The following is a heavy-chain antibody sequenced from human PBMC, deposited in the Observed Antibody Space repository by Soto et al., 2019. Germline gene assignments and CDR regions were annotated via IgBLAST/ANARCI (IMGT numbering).Heavy chain of an antibody. D-gene: IGHD4-17*01. CDR2: IIPIFGTA. Sequence: SVKVSCKASGGTFSSYAISWVRQAPGQGLEWMGGIIPIFGTANYAQKFQGRVTITADESTSTAYMELSSLRSEDTAVYYCARGGTRATVTTWDYYYGMDVWGQGTTITVSS. CDR3: ARGGTRATVTTWDYYYGMDV. V-gene: IGHV1-69*13. J-gene: IGHJ6*02. CDR1: GGTFSSYA.